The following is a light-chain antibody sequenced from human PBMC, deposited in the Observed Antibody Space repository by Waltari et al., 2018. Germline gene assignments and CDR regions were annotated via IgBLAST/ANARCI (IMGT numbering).Light chain of an antibody. CDR3: QQSYSTPT. V-gene: IGKV1-39*01. J-gene: IGKJ1*01. CDR2: AAS. Sequence: DIQMTQSPSSLSASVGDRVTITCRASQSISSYLNWYQQKPGNAPKLLIYAASSLQSGGPSRFSGSGSGTDFTLTISSLQPEDFATYYCQQSYSTPTFGQGTKVEIK. CDR1: QSISSY.